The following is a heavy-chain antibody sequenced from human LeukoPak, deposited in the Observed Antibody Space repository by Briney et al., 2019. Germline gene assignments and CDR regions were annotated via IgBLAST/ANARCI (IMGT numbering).Heavy chain of an antibody. D-gene: IGHD3-3*01. V-gene: IGHV4-34*01. CDR3: ARVGDYDFWTRGYFDY. Sequence: SETLSLTCAVYGGSFSGYYWSWIRQPPGKGLEWIGEINHSGSTNYNPSLKSRVTISVDTSKNQFSLKLSSVTAADTAVYYCARVGDYDFWTRGYFDYWGQGTLVTVSS. CDR1: GGSFSGYY. J-gene: IGHJ4*02. CDR2: INHSGST.